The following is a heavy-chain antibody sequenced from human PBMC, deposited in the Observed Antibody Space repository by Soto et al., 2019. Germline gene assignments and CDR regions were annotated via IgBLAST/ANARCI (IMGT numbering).Heavy chain of an antibody. J-gene: IGHJ5*02. V-gene: IGHV6-1*01. D-gene: IGHD5-12*01. CDR1: GDSVSSNTAS. Sequence: SQTLSLTCAISGDSVSSNTASWNWIRQSPSRGLEWLGRTYFRSKWYNDYAVSVKSRIFINPDTSNNQFSLQLNSVTPEDTAVYFFEEGDNLGPKSGYAFDPWGQGIMVTVSS. CDR2: TYFRSKWYN. CDR3: EEGDNLGPKSGYAFDP.